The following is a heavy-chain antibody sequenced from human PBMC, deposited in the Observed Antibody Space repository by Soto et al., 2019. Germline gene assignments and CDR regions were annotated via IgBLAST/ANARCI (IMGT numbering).Heavy chain of an antibody. J-gene: IGHJ4*02. CDR3: ARGARYYYDSSGYRDFDY. Sequence: TSETLSLTCAVSGGSISSGGYSWSWIRQPPGKGLEWIGYIYHSGSTYYNPSLKSRVTISVDRSKNQVSLKLSSVTAADTAVYYCARGARYYYDSSGYRDFDYWGQGTLVTVSS. D-gene: IGHD3-22*01. CDR1: GGSISSGGYS. V-gene: IGHV4-30-2*01. CDR2: IYHSGST.